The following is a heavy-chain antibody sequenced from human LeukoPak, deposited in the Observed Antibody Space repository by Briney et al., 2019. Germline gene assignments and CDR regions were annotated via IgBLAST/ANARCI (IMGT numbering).Heavy chain of an antibody. D-gene: IGHD2-2*01. Sequence: PGGSLPLTCAASGFTFSSYSMNWVRQAPGKGLEWVSSISSSSSYIYYADSVSGRFTISGDTAKNSLYLQRNNLRAEDTAVYYCARGNAAGYCSSTSCSRWVYWGQGTLVTVSS. CDR3: ARGNAAGYCSSTSCSRWVY. J-gene: IGHJ4*02. CDR2: ISSSSSYI. CDR1: GFTFSSYS. V-gene: IGHV3-21*01.